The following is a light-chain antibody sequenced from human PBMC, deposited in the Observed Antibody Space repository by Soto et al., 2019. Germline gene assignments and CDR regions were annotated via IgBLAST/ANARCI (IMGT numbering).Light chain of an antibody. Sequence: NQPSSVFWSPGQSIPISCPGTSSDVGGYNYVSWYQQHPGKAPKLMIYDVSNRPSGVSNRFSGSKSGNTASLTISGLQAEDEADYYRSSYTSSNTYVFGTGTKVTVL. CDR2: DVS. J-gene: IGLJ1*01. V-gene: IGLV2-14*01. CDR1: SSDVGGYNY. CDR3: SSYTSSNTYV.